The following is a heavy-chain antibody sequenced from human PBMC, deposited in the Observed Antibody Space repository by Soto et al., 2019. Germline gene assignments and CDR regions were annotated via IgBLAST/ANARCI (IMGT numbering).Heavy chain of an antibody. V-gene: IGHV1-69*13. Sequence: SVKVSCKASGGTFSSYAISWVRQAPGQGLEWMGGIIPIFGTANYAQKFQGRVTITADESTSTAYMELSSLRSEDTAVYYCARADYYDSSGCPYYGMDVWGQGTTVTVSS. CDR2: IIPIFGTA. J-gene: IGHJ6*02. CDR1: GGTFSSYA. D-gene: IGHD3-22*01. CDR3: ARADYYDSSGCPYYGMDV.